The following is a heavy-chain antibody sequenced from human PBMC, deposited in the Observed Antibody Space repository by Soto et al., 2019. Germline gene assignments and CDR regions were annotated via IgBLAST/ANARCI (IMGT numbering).Heavy chain of an antibody. J-gene: IGHJ4*02. V-gene: IGHV1-3*01. CDR2: INAGNGNT. CDR1: GYTFTSYA. Sequence: ASVKVSCKASGYTFTSYAMHWVRQAPGQRLEWMGWINAGNGNTKYSQKFQGRVTITRDMSTSTAYMELSSLRSEDTAVYYCAASITMVRGSFDYWGQGTLVTVSS. CDR3: AASITMVRGSFDY. D-gene: IGHD3-10*01.